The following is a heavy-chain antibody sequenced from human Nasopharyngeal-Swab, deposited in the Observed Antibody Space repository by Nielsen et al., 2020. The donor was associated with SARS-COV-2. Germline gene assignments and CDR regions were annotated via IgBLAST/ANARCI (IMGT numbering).Heavy chain of an antibody. D-gene: IGHD1-7*01. J-gene: IGHJ4*02. V-gene: IGHV5-51*01. CDR1: GYSFSSYW. Sequence: GGSLRLSCEGSGYSFSSYWIGWVRQMPGKGLEWMGIMYPRDSDTRYSPSFQGQVTISADKSISTAYLQWSSLKASDTAMYYCATAYNGNYYWDYWGQGTLVTVSS. CDR3: ATAYNGNYYWDY. CDR2: MYPRDSDT.